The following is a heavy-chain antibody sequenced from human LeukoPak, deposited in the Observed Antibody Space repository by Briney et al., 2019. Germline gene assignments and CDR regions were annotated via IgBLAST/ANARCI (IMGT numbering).Heavy chain of an antibody. Sequence: GGSLRLSCAASGFTFSSYAMSWVRQAPGKGLEWVSAISGSGGSTYYADSVKGRFTISRDNSKNTLYLQMNSLRAEDTAVYYCAKGFFRARFGEIFDYWGQGTQVTVSS. D-gene: IGHD3-10*01. CDR2: ISGSGGST. J-gene: IGHJ4*02. CDR3: AKGFFRARFGEIFDY. V-gene: IGHV3-23*01. CDR1: GFTFSSYA.